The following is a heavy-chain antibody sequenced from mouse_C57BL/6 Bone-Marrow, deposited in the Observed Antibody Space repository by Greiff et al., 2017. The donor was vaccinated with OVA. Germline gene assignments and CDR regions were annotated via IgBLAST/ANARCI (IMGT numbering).Heavy chain of an antibody. CDR1: GFTFSDYY. D-gene: IGHD1-1*01. J-gene: IGHJ3*01. V-gene: IGHV5-16*01. CDR2: INFDGSST. Sequence: EVKLQESEGGLVQPGSSMKLSCTASGFTFSDYYMAWVRQVPEKGLEWVANINFDGSSTYYLDSLKSRFIISRDNAKNILYLQMSSLKSEDTATYYCARGLYYGSPWFAYWGQGTLVTVSA. CDR3: ARGLYYGSPWFAY.